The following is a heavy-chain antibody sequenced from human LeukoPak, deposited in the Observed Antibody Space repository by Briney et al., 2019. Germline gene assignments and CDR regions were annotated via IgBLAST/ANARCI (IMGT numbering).Heavy chain of an antibody. CDR2: ISSSSSTI. V-gene: IGHV3-48*01. D-gene: IGHD3-16*02. Sequence: PGGSLRLSCAGSGFTFNNAWMSWVRQAPGKGLEWVSYISSSSSTIYYADSVKGRFTISRDNAKNSLYLQMNSLRAEDTAVYYCARDLMITFGGVIVPFDYWGQGTLVTVSS. CDR1: GFTFNNAW. CDR3: ARDLMITFGGVIVPFDY. J-gene: IGHJ4*02.